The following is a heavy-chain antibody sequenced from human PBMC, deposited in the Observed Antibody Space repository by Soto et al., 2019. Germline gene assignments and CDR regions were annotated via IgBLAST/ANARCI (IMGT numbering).Heavy chain of an antibody. CDR2: IYYSGST. CDR1: GGSISSYY. Sequence: PSETLSLTCTVSGGSISSYYWSWIRQPPGKGLEWIGYIYYSGSTNYNPSLKSRVTISVDTSKNQFSLKLSSVTAADTAVYYCARDAALVGANYGMDVWGQGTTVTVSS. V-gene: IGHV4-59*01. CDR3: ARDAALVGANYGMDV. D-gene: IGHD1-26*01. J-gene: IGHJ6*02.